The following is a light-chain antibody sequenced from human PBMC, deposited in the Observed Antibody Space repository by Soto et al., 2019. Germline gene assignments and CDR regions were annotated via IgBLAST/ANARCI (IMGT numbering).Light chain of an antibody. J-gene: IGKJ5*01. CDR2: GAS. V-gene: IGKV3-20*01. CDR1: QSVSSSY. CDR3: QQYGSSPPIT. Sequence: DIVLTQAPGTMSLSPGERATLSCRAIQSVSSSYLAWYQQKPGQAPRLLIYGASSRATGIPDRFSGSGSGTDFTLTISRLEPEDFAVYYCQQYGSSPPITFGQGTRLEI.